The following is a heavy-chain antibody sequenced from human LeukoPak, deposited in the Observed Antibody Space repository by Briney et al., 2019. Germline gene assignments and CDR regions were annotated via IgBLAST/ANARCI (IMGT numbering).Heavy chain of an antibody. D-gene: IGHD6-19*01. CDR2: IKYDGNNK. J-gene: IGHJ4*02. V-gene: IGHV3-33*01. CDR1: GFSFSSYA. CDR3: SILAVASDFDY. Sequence: PGKSLRLTCAVSGFSFSSYAMHWVRQAPGKGLEWVAAIKYDGNNKYYVESVKGRFTISRDNSRNILYLQMNSLRVEDTAVYSCSILAVASDFDYWGQGTLVTVSS.